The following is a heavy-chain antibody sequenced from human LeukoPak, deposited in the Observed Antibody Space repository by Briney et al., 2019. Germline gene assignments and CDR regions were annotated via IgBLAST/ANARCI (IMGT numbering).Heavy chain of an antibody. CDR1: GASVSSYY. D-gene: IGHD6-13*01. V-gene: IGHV4-4*07. CDR3: ARGSSSWYIGY. Sequence: SETLSLTCTVSGASVSSYYWIWIRQPAGRGLEWIGRIDASGSTNYNPSLKSRVTMSVDSSKNQFSLKVSSVTAADTAVYYCARGSSSWYIGYWGQGTLVTVSS. CDR2: IDASGST. J-gene: IGHJ4*02.